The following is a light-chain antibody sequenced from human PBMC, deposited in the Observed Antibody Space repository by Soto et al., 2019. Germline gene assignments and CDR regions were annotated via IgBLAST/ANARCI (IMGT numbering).Light chain of an antibody. V-gene: IGKV1-39*01. CDR1: QSISSY. J-gene: IGKJ4*01. CDR3: QQTRSYPST. CDR2: TAS. Sequence: DIQMTQSPSSLSASVGDRVTITCRASQSISSYLNWYQQKPGEAPNLLIHTASTLHGGVPSRFSGSGSGTDFTLTITSLQAEDFATYYCQQTRSYPSTFGGGTKVDIK.